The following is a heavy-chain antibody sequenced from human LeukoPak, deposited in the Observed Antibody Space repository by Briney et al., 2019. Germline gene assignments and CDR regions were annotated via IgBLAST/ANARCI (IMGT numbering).Heavy chain of an antibody. V-gene: IGHV3-9*03. D-gene: IGHD6-13*01. CDR2: ISWNSRSI. J-gene: IGHJ4*02. CDR3: AKEGSSWSTFDY. CDR1: GFTFSDYA. Sequence: GGSLRLSCATSGFTFSDYAMYWVRQAPGKGLEWVSGISWNSRSIAYADSVKGRFTISRDNAKNSLYLQMNSLRAEDMALYYCAKEGSSWSTFDYWGQGTLVTVSS.